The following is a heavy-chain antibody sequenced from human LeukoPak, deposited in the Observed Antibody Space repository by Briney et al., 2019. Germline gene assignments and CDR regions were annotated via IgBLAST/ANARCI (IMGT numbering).Heavy chain of an antibody. CDR2: IYYSGST. Sequence: ASETLSLTCTVSGGSISSGGYYWSWIRQHPGKGLEWIGYIYYSGSTNYNPSLKSRVTISVDTSKNQFSLKLSSVTAADTAVYYCARVDYYGSGSYYNGFDYWGQGTLVTVSS. J-gene: IGHJ4*02. V-gene: IGHV4-61*08. CDR3: ARVDYYGSGSYYNGFDY. D-gene: IGHD3-10*01. CDR1: GGSISSGGYY.